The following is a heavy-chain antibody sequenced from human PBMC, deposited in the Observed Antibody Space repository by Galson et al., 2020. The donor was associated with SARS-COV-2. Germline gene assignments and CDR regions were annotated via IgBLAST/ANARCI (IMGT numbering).Heavy chain of an antibody. Sequence: SETLSLTCTVSGGSSSYYWSWIRQPPGKGLEWIGYIYYSGSTNYNPSLKSRVTISVDTSKNQFSLKLSSVTAADTAVYYCAGQLWLRGYFDYWGQGTLVTVSS. D-gene: IGHD5-18*01. V-gene: IGHV4-59*13. J-gene: IGHJ4*02. CDR1: GGSSSYY. CDR2: IYYSGST. CDR3: AGQLWLRGYFDY.